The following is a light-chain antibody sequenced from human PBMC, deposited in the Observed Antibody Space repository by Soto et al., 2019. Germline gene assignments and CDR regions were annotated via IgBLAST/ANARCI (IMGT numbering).Light chain of an antibody. CDR3: QQSYTTLWT. V-gene: IGKV1-39*01. Sequence: DIQMTQSPSPLSASVGDRVTITCRASQTISTYLNWYQQKPGKAPKLLIYGASSLQSGVPSRFSGGGSGTDFTLTINSLQPEDFATYYCQQSYTTLWTFGQGTKVDIK. CDR1: QTISTY. J-gene: IGKJ1*01. CDR2: GAS.